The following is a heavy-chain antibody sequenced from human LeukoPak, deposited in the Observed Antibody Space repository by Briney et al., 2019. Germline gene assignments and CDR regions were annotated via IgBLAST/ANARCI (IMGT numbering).Heavy chain of an antibody. D-gene: IGHD3-10*01. CDR1: GYTFTSYG. Sequence: ASVKVSFKASGYTFTSYGISWVRQPPGQGLEWMGWISAYNGNTNYAQKLQGRVTMTTDTSTSTAYMELRGLRSDDTAVYYCARSGLELLWFGELWYWGQGTLVTVSS. J-gene: IGHJ4*02. V-gene: IGHV1-18*04. CDR3: ARSGLELLWFGELWY. CDR2: ISAYNGNT.